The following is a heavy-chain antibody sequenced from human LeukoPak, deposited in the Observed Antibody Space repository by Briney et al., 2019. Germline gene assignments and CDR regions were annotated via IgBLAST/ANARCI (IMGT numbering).Heavy chain of an antibody. D-gene: IGHD1-20*01. CDR1: GYTFTSYY. CDR3: ARDPRYNWNDEAFDN. J-gene: IGHJ4*02. V-gene: IGHV1-46*01. CDR2: INPSGGST. Sequence: EASVTVSFTASGYTFTSYYMHWVRQAPGQGLEWMGIINPSGGSTSYAQKFQGRVTMTRDTSTSTVYMELSSLRSEDTAVYYCARDPRYNWNDEAFDNWGQGTLATVAS.